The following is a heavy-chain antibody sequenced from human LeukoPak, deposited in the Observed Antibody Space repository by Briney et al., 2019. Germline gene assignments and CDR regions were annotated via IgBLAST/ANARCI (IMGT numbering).Heavy chain of an antibody. CDR1: GFTFSDNY. D-gene: IGHD5-12*01. CDR3: AREGYSGYDWVLYYYYYMDV. Sequence: SGGSLRLSCAASGFTFSDNYMNWVRQAPGKGLEWVSYISSSSSTIYYADSVKGRFTISRDNAKNSLYLQMNSLRAEDTAVYYCAREGYSGYDWVLYYYYYMDVWGKGTTVTVSS. J-gene: IGHJ6*03. V-gene: IGHV3-48*01. CDR2: ISSSSSTI.